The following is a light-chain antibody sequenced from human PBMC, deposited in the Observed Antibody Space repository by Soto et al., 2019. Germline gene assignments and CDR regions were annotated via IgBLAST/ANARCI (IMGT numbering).Light chain of an antibody. Sequence: DIKMNQSPSTLSGTVGDRITITCGASQTISSWLAWYQQKPGKAPKRLIYKASTLKSGVPSRFSGSGSGTEFTLTISSLQPDDFATYYCQHYNSYSEAFGQGTKVDIK. V-gene: IGKV1-5*03. CDR2: KAS. CDR1: QTISSW. J-gene: IGKJ1*01. CDR3: QHYNSYSEA.